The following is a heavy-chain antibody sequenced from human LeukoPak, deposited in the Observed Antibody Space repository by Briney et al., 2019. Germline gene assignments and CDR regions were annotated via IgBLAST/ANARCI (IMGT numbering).Heavy chain of an antibody. V-gene: IGHV3-74*01. Sequence: GGSLRLSCAASGFTFSSYWMHWVRQAPGKGLVWVSRMNSDGSSTSYADSVKGRFTISRDNSKNTLYLQMNSLRAEDTAVYYCAKGEGTMQWLATSYYFDYWGQGTLVTVSS. CDR1: GFTFSSYW. CDR3: AKGEGTMQWLATSYYFDY. D-gene: IGHD6-19*01. CDR2: MNSDGSST. J-gene: IGHJ4*02.